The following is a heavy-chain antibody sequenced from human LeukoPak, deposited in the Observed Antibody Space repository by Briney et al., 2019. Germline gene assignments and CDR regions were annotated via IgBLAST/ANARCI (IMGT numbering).Heavy chain of an antibody. J-gene: IGHJ4*02. CDR1: GGSISSYY. Sequence: MASETLSLTCTGSGGSISSYYWSWIRQPPGKGLEWIGYIYYSGSTNYNPSLQSRVTISVDTSKNEFSLKLNSVTAADTAVYFCARDVSRFDSWGQGTLVTVSS. CDR2: IYYSGST. V-gene: IGHV4-59*01. D-gene: IGHD2-21*01. CDR3: ARDVSRFDS.